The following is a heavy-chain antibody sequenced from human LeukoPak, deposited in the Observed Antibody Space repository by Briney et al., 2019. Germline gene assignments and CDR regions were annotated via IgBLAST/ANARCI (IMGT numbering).Heavy chain of an antibody. V-gene: IGHV1-69*05. J-gene: IGHJ4*02. CDR3: ASTIVVVPAAMGGPFDY. CDR1: GGTFSSYA. Sequence: ASVKVSCKASGGTFSSYAISWVRQAPGQGLEWMGGIIPIFGTANYAQKFQGRVTITTDESTSTAYMELSSLRSEDTAVYYCASTIVVVPAAMGGPFDYWGQGTLVTVSS. CDR2: IIPIFGTA. D-gene: IGHD2-2*01.